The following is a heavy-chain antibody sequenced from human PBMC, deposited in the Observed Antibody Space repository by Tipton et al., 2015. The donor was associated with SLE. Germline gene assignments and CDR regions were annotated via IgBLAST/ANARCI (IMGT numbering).Heavy chain of an antibody. V-gene: IGHV3-53*05. CDR2: IYSGGST. CDR1: GFTFSSYS. Sequence: SLRLSCAASGFTFSSYSMNWVRQAPGKGLEWVSVIYSGGSTYYADSVKGRFTISRDSSKNTLYLQMNSLRAEDTAVYYCAGGDGYSSSSDAFDIWGQGTMVTVSS. J-gene: IGHJ3*02. D-gene: IGHD6-6*01. CDR3: AGGDGYSSSSDAFDI.